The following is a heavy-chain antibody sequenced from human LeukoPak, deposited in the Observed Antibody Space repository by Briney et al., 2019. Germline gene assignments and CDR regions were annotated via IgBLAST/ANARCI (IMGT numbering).Heavy chain of an antibody. Sequence: SEPLSLPCAVYGGPFSGYYWSWIRQPPGKGLEWIGEINHSGSTNYNPSLKKRVTISVDTSKNQFSLKLSSVTAADTAVYYCAPRWYGAFDIWGQGTMVTVSS. CDR1: GGPFSGYY. D-gene: IGHD6-13*01. CDR2: INHSGST. J-gene: IGHJ3*02. CDR3: APRWYGAFDI. V-gene: IGHV4-34*01.